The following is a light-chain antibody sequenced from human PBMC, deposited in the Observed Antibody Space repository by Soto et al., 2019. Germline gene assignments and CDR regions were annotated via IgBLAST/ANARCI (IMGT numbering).Light chain of an antibody. J-gene: IGKJ3*01. V-gene: IGKV4-1*01. Sequence: DIVMTQSPDSLAVSLGERATINCKSSQSVLSNSNNKNSIAWYQQKPGQPPRLLIYWASTRESGVPDRFSGSGSGTDFTLTISSLQAEDVAVYYCQQYYSTPFTFGPGTKVDIK. CDR3: QQYYSTPFT. CDR1: QSVLSNSNNKNS. CDR2: WAS.